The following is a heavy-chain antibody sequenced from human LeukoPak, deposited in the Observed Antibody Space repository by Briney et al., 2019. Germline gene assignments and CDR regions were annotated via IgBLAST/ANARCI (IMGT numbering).Heavy chain of an antibody. Sequence: GGSLRLSCAASGFSVSNNYMAWVRQAPGKGLEWVSVLYTSGNTDYADSVKGRFTISRDNSKNTLYLQMNSLRAEDTALYYCAKKAVALDYWGQGTLVTVSS. D-gene: IGHD6-19*01. CDR3: AKKAVALDY. J-gene: IGHJ4*02. CDR1: GFSVSNNY. V-gene: IGHV3-53*01. CDR2: LYTSGNT.